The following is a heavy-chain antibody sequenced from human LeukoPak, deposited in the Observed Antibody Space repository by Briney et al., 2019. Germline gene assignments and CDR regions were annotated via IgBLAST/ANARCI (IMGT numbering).Heavy chain of an antibody. Sequence: GASVKVFCKASGYTFNGFYMHWVRQAPGQGLEWMGCHNPNSGGKHYAQKFQGRVTKTRDTSISTAYMELSRLRSDDTAVYYCARENQLLYYYYSYYMDVWGKGTTVTVSS. V-gene: IGHV1-2*02. CDR3: ARENQLLYYYYSYYMDV. CDR2: HNPNSGGK. J-gene: IGHJ6*03. CDR1: GYTFNGFY. D-gene: IGHD2-2*01.